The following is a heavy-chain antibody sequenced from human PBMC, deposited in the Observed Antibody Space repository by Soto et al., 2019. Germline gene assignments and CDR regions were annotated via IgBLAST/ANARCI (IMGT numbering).Heavy chain of an antibody. CDR3: ARTPPGDSSGWFDY. D-gene: IGHD6-19*01. CDR2: IYYSGST. CDR1: GGSISSYY. J-gene: IGHJ4*02. V-gene: IGHV4-59*01. Sequence: SETLSLTCTVSGGSISSYYWSWIRQPPGKGLEWIGYIYYSGSTNYNPSLKSRVTISVDTSKNQFSLKLSSVTAADTAVYYCARTPPGDSSGWFDYWGQGTRVTVPQ.